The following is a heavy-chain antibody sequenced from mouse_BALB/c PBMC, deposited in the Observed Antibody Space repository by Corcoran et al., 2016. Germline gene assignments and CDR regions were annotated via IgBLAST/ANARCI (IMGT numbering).Heavy chain of an antibody. CDR2: INPYNDGT. CDR3: AREGRRGYCDV. V-gene: IGHV1S136*01. Sequence: EVQLQQSGPDLVNPGASVKMSCKASGYTFTSYVMHWVKQKPGQGLEWIGYINPYNDGTKYNETFKGKATLTSDKSSSTAYMELSSLTSEDSAVYYGAREGRRGYCDVWGAGTTVTVSS. CDR1: GYTFTSYV. J-gene: IGHJ1*01.